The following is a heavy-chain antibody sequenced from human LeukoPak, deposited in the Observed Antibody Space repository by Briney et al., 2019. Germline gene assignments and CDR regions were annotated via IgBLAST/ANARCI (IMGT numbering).Heavy chain of an antibody. V-gene: IGHV1-69*05. CDR2: IIPIFGTA. D-gene: IGHD2-15*01. J-gene: IGHJ6*03. CDR3: ARLKSSCSGGSCYEGDDYYYYMDV. CDR1: GGTFSSYA. Sequence: SVKVSCKASGGTFSSYAISWVRQAPGQGLEWMGGIIPIFGTANYAQKFQGRVTITTDESTSTAYMELSSPRSEDTAVYYCARLKSSCSGGSCYEGDDYYYYMDVWGKGTTVTVSS.